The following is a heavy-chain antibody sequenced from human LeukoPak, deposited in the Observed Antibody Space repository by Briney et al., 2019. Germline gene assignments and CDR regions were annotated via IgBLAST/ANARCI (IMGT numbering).Heavy chain of an antibody. CDR2: INADGTTT. CDR1: GFTFSSYW. J-gene: IGHJ4*02. CDR3: ARERQNKDFWSGGDY. D-gene: IGHD3-3*01. V-gene: IGHV3-74*01. Sequence: GGSLRLSCAASGFTFSSYWMHWVRRAPGKGLVWISHINADGTTTSYADSVKGRFTISRDNAKNTLYLQMNSLRAEDTAVYYCARERQNKDFWSGGDYWGQGTLSPSPQ.